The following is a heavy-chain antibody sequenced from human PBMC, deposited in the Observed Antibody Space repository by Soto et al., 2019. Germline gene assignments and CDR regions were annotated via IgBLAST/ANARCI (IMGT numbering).Heavy chain of an antibody. CDR2: IYYSGST. J-gene: IGHJ4*02. CDR1: GGSISSSSYY. D-gene: IGHD6-6*01. CDR3: ARRGFLSSSYYFDY. V-gene: IGHV4-39*01. Sequence: SETLSLTCTVSGGSISSSSYYWGWIRQPPGKGLEWIGSIYYSGSTYYNPSLKSRVTISVDTSKNQFSLKLSSVTAADTAVYYCARRGFLSSSYYFDYWGQGTLVTVSS.